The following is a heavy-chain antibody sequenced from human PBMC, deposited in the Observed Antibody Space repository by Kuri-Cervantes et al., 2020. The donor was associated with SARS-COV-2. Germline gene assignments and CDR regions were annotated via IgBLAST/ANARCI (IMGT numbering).Heavy chain of an antibody. D-gene: IGHD2-21*02. CDR1: GGSIKSSSYH. CDR2: IHESGNI. Sequence: SETLSLTCTVSGGSIKSSSYHWGWIRQSPGRGLEWIGDIHESGNINYNPSLKSRVIISIDVAKNQFSLKLNSVTAADTALYSCARGRGWVTHSRFFDSWAQGTQVTVSS. J-gene: IGHJ4*02. V-gene: IGHV4-61*05. CDR3: ARGRGWVTHSRFFDS.